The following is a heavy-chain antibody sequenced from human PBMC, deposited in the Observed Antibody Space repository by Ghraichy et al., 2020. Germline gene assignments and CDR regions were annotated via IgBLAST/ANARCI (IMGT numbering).Heavy chain of an antibody. J-gene: IGHJ4*02. V-gene: IGHV4-39*07. CDR1: GGSISSSSYC. D-gene: IGHD3-22*01. CDR2: LYHNGST. CDR3: ARDPWYYFDSNEYYLNY. Sequence: SETLSLTCTVSGGSISSSSYCWGWIRQPPGKGLEWIGYLYHNGSTYSNPSLKGRVTISVDMSKNQFSLRLTSVTAADTAGYYCARDPWYYFDSNEYYLNYWGQVTLVTVSS.